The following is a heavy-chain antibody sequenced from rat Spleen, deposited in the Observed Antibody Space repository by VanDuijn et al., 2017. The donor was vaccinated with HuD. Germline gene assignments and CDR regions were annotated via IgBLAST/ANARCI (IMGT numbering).Heavy chain of an antibody. D-gene: IGHD1-10*01. CDR1: GFTFSDYG. V-gene: IGHV5-29*01. CDR3: ARPPYNNYFDY. CDR2: ISSDGRRN. J-gene: IGHJ2*01. Sequence: EVQLVESGGGLVQPGRSLKLSCAASGFTFSDYGMAWVRQAPTKGLEWVATISSDGRRNYYRDSVKGRFTISRDNAKSSLYLQMDSLRSADTATYYCARPPYNNYFDYWGQGVMVTVSS.